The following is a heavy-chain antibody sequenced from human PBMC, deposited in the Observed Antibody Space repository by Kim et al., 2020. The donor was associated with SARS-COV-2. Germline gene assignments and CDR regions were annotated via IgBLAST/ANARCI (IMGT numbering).Heavy chain of an antibody. J-gene: IGHJ6*02. CDR2: ISSSSSYI. V-gene: IGHV3-21*01. CDR3: AREVYGSGSYLYYYYGMDV. Sequence: GGSLRLSCAASGFTFSSYSMNWVRQAPGKGLEWVSSISSSSSYIYYADSVKGRFTISRDNAKNSLYLQMNSLRAEDTAVYYCAREVYGSGSYLYYYYGMDVWGQGTTVTVSS. D-gene: IGHD3-10*01. CDR1: GFTFSSYS.